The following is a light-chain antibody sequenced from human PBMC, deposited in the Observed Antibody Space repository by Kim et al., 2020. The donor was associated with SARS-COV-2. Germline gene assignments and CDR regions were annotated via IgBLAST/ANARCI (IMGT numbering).Light chain of an antibody. J-gene: IGKJ4*01. CDR1: QSISTN. V-gene: IGKV3-15*01. CDR3: QQYHNWPLT. Sequence: VSPGESATRTCRASQSISTNLAWYHQKPGQAPRLLIYGASTRATTFPARFSGSGSGTEFTLTISSLQSEDFAVYYCQQYHNWPLTFGGGTKVDIK. CDR2: GAS.